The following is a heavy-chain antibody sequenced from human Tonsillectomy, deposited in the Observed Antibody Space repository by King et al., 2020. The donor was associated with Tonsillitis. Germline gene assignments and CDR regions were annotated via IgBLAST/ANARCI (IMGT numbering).Heavy chain of an antibody. CDR2: ISYDGSNK. Sequence: VQLVESGGGVVQPGRSLRLSCAASGFTFSSYAMHWVRQAPGKGLEWVAVISYDGSNKYYADSVKGRFTISRDNSKNTLYLQMNSLRAEDTAVYYCARDNTYRDAFDIWGQGTMVTVSS. J-gene: IGHJ3*02. CDR3: ARDNTYRDAFDI. CDR1: GFTFSSYA. D-gene: IGHD2-2*01. V-gene: IGHV3-30*04.